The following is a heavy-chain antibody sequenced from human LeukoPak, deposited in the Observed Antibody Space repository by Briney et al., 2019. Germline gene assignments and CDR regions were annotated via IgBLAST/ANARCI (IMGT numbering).Heavy chain of an antibody. CDR3: ARLSTDIRNYDFWSGYPLNYMDV. Sequence: GGSLRLSCAASGFTFSSYNMNWVRQAPGKGLEWVSSISSSSSYIYNTDSVKGRFTISRDNAKNSLYLQMNSLRAEDTAVYYCARLSTDIRNYDFWSGYPLNYMDVWGKGTTVTVSS. CDR1: GFTFSSYN. V-gene: IGHV3-21*01. D-gene: IGHD3-3*01. J-gene: IGHJ6*03. CDR2: ISSSSSYI.